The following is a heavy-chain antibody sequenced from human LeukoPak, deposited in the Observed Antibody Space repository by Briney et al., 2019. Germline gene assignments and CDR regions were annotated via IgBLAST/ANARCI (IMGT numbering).Heavy chain of an antibody. Sequence: PGRSLRLSCAASGFTFDDYAMHWVRQAPGKGLEWVSGISWNSGSIGYADSVEGRFTISRDNAKNSLYLQMNSLRAEDMALYYCAKGGGYTNHDAFDIWGQGTMVTVSS. J-gene: IGHJ3*02. V-gene: IGHV3-9*03. CDR2: ISWNSGSI. D-gene: IGHD5-12*01. CDR3: AKGGGYTNHDAFDI. CDR1: GFTFDDYA.